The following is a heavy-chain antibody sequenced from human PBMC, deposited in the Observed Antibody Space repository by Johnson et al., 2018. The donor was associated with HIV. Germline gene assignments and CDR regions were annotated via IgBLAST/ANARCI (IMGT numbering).Heavy chain of an antibody. J-gene: IGHJ3*02. CDR3: AKGNSGIYGLTHAFDI. D-gene: IGHD1-26*01. CDR1: GFTFRSYG. CDR2: IWYDGSNK. Sequence: QVLLVESGGGVVQPGTSLRLSCAASGFTFRSYGMHWVRQAPGKGLEWVAVIWYDGSNKYYADSVKGRFTISRDNSKNTLYLQINSLRAEDTAVYYCAKGNSGIYGLTHAFDIWGQGTMVTVSS. V-gene: IGHV3-33*06.